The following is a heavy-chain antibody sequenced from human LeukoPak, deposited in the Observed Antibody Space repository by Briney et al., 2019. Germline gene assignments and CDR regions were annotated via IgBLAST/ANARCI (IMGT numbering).Heavy chain of an antibody. J-gene: IGHJ3*02. Sequence: SETLSLTCTVSGGSVSSGSYYWSWIRQPPGKGLEWIGYIYYSGSTNYNPSLKSRVTISVDTSKNQFSLKLSSVTAADTAVYYCARSGGFYGDYGDAFDIWGQGTMVTVSS. V-gene: IGHV4-61*01. CDR1: GGSVSSGSYY. D-gene: IGHD4-17*01. CDR2: IYYSGST. CDR3: ARSGGFYGDYGDAFDI.